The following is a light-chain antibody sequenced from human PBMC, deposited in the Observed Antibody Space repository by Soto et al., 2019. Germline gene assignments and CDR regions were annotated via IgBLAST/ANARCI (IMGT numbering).Light chain of an antibody. V-gene: IGKV1-5*03. CDR1: QSVSSN. CDR2: KAS. CDR3: QQYNTYPLT. J-gene: IGKJ4*01. Sequence: MTQSPATLSVSPGERATLSCRASQSVSSNLAWYQQKPGKAPKLLIYKASSLEGGVPSRFGGSGSGTLFNITISSLHPDDFATYYCQQYNTYPLTFGGGTTVDIK.